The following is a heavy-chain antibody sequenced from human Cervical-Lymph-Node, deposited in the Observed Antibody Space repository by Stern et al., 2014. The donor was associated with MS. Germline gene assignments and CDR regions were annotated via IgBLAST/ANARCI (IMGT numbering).Heavy chain of an antibody. J-gene: IGHJ4*02. CDR1: GFAFNSYG. V-gene: IGHV3-30*03. CDR2: ISYDGSKK. D-gene: IGHD3-10*01. CDR3: ARGLRGSYPFDY. Sequence: DQLVESGGGVVQPEGSLRLSCAASGFAFNSYGMHWVRQAPGKGLEWVTVISYDGSKKFYADSVKGRFTISRDNSENTLYLQMNSLRPEDTAVYYCARGLRGSYPFDYWGQGTLVTVSS.